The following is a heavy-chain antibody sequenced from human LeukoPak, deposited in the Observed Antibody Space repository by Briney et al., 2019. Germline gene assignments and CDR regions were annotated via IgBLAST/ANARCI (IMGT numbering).Heavy chain of an antibody. D-gene: IGHD4-23*01. CDR2: IYYSGNT. CDR3: ARSVVTLYWYFDL. CDR1: GGSLSSYY. J-gene: IGHJ2*01. V-gene: IGHV4-59*08. Sequence: SETLSLTCTVSGGSLSSYYWSWIRQPPGKGLEWIGYIYYSGNTNYHSSLKSRVTISVDTSKNQFSLKLSSVTAADTAVYYCARSVVTLYWYFDLWGRGTLVTVSS.